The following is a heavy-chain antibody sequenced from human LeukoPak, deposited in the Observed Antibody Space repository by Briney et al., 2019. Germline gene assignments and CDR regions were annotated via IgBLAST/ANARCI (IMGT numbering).Heavy chain of an antibody. J-gene: IGHJ4*02. CDR3: AKGPGHSSSWFDY. Sequence: GRSLRLSCAASGFTFSSYDIHWVRQAPGKGPEWVAFIRYDGTDKYYADSVKGRFTISRDNSKNTLYLQMNSLRTEDTAVYYCAKGPGHSSSWFDYWGQKTLVTVSS. V-gene: IGHV3-30*02. CDR2: IRYDGTDK. D-gene: IGHD6-13*01. CDR1: GFTFSSYD.